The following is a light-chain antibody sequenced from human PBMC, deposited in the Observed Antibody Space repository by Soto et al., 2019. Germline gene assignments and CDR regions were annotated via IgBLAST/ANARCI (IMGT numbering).Light chain of an antibody. CDR1: QSIPSRY. Sequence: DIVLTQSPGTLSLSPGERATLSCMAIQSIPSRYLSWYQQKPGQAPRFLIWGASNRAPGIPDRFSGSGSGTDFSLTISRLEPEDVAVYYCQQYGDSPRITFGQGTRLEIK. V-gene: IGKV3-20*01. J-gene: IGKJ5*01. CDR3: QQYGDSPRIT. CDR2: GAS.